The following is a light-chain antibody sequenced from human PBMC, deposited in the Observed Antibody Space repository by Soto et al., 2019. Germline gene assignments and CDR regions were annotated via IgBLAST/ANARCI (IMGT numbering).Light chain of an antibody. Sequence: QSALTQPPSVSGSPGQSITISCTGTSSDVSIYNYVSWYQQHPGKAPKLMISEVSNRPSGVSNRFSGAKSGNTASLTISGLQVEDEAVYYCCSYTSSTNYVFGAGTRSPS. CDR2: EVS. J-gene: IGLJ1*01. CDR1: SSDVSIYNY. CDR3: CSYTSSTNYV. V-gene: IGLV2-14*01.